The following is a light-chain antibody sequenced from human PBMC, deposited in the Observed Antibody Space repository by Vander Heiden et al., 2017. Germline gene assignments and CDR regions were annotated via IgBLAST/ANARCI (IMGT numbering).Light chain of an antibody. J-gene: IGKJ1*01. V-gene: IGKV1-17*01. Sequence: DIQMTQSPSSVSASVGDRVTITCRASQGIRKDLGWYQQKPGKAPKRLMYAASSLQSGVPSRFSGSGSGTEFTLTISSLQPEDFATYYCLQHNSYWTFGQGTKVEIK. CDR2: AAS. CDR1: QGIRKD. CDR3: LQHNSYWT.